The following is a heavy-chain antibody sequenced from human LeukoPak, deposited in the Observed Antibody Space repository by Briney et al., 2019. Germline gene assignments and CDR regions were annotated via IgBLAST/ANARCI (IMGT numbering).Heavy chain of an antibody. CDR3: TPDLMDV. V-gene: IGHV3-15*01. Sequence: PGGSLRLSCAASGFTVSSNYMSWVRQAPGKWLEWVGRIKSKTDGGTADYAAPVRGRFTMWRDDARSALYLQMNSLQTEDTAVYYCTPDLMDVWGKGTSVTVSS. J-gene: IGHJ6*03. CDR1: GFTVSSNY. CDR2: IKSKTDGGTA.